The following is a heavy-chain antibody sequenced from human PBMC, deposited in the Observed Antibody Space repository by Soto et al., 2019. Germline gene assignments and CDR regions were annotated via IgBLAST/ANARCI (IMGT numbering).Heavy chain of an antibody. V-gene: IGHV4-31*03. D-gene: IGHD6-19*01. CDR1: GGSISSGGYY. J-gene: IGHJ5*02. Sequence: PSETLSLTCTVSGGSISSGGYYWSWIRQHPGKGLEWIGTIYFSGTTYYNPSLKGRVTISVDTSKSQFSLKLSSVTAADTAVYYCARRDRSGFSYWLDTWGQGTLLTVSS. CDR3: ARRDRSGFSYWLDT. CDR2: IYFSGTT.